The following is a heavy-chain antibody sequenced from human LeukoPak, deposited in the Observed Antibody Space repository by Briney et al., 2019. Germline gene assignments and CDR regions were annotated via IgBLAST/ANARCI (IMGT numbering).Heavy chain of an antibody. Sequence: ASVKVSCKASGYTFTSYDINWVRPATGQGLEWMGWMNPNSGNTGYAQKFQGRVTMTRNTSISTAYMELSSLRSEDTAVYYCARAPTDNNWNYDGNYYGMDVWGQGTTVTVSS. CDR1: GYTFTSYD. CDR2: MNPNSGNT. J-gene: IGHJ6*02. CDR3: ARAPTDNNWNYDGNYYGMDV. V-gene: IGHV1-8*01. D-gene: IGHD1-7*01.